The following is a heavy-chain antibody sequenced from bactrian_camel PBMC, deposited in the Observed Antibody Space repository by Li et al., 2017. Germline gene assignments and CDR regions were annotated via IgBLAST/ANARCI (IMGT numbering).Heavy chain of an antibody. Sequence: HVQLVESGGGLVQPGGSLRLSCAASGFTFSGYAMSWVRQAPGKGLEWVSHTNSGGTSTYYTDSVKGRFTISRDKAKNTLYLELNSLKSEDTAMYFCARAEVGSLRYWGQGTQVTVS. D-gene: IGHD5*01. V-gene: IGHV3S39*01. CDR2: TNSGGTST. J-gene: IGHJ4*01. CDR1: GFTFSGYA. CDR3: ARAEVGSLRY.